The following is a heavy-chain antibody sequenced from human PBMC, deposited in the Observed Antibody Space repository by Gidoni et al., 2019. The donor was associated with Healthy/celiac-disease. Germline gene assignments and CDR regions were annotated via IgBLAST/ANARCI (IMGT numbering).Heavy chain of an antibody. D-gene: IGHD1-26*01. CDR1: GGSISSGGYY. CDR2: IFYSGST. J-gene: IGHJ6*02. Sequence: QVQLQESGPGLVKPSQTLSLTCTVAGGSISSGGYYWSWIRQHPGKGLEWIGYIFYSGSTYYNPSLKSRVTISVDTSENQFSLKLRSVTAADTAVYYCAREVGAALNYYYGMDVWGQGTTVTVSS. V-gene: IGHV4-31*03. CDR3: AREVGAALNYYYGMDV.